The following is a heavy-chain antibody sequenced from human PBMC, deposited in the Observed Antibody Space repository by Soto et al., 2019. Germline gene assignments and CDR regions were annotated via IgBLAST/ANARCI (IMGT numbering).Heavy chain of an antibody. CDR2: IYYSGST. Sequence: PSETLSLTCAVSGGSISSGGYSWSWIRQPPGKGLEWIGSIYYSGSTYYNPSLKSRVTISVDTSKNQFSLKLSSVTAADTAVYYCARGRSSTSPYPIGYWGQGTLVTVSS. V-gene: IGHV4-39*07. CDR3: ARGRSSTSPYPIGY. CDR1: GGSISSGGYS. D-gene: IGHD2-2*01. J-gene: IGHJ4*02.